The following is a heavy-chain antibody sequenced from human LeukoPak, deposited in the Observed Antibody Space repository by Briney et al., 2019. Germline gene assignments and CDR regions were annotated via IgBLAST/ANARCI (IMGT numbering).Heavy chain of an antibody. Sequence: PGGSLRLSCAASGFTFDDYGMSWVRQAPGKGLEWVSGINWNGGSTGYADSVKGRFTISRDNAKNSLYLQMNSLRAEDTALYFCARDTYYYDSSRYFDYWGQGTLVTVSS. D-gene: IGHD3-22*01. J-gene: IGHJ4*02. CDR2: INWNGGST. V-gene: IGHV3-20*04. CDR1: GFTFDDYG. CDR3: ARDTYYYDSSRYFDY.